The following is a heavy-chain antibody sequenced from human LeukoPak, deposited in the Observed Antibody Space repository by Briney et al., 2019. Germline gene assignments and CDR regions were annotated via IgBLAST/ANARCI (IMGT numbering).Heavy chain of an antibody. Sequence: GGSLRLSCAASGFTFSSYSMNWVRQAPGKGLEWDSSISTSSGYIYYADSVQGRFTISRDNAKNSLYLQMNSLRAEDTAMYYCARNRGDPSYFDYWGQGILVTVSS. V-gene: IGHV3-21*01. CDR3: ARNRGDPSYFDY. CDR2: ISTSSGYI. J-gene: IGHJ4*02. CDR1: GFTFSSYS. D-gene: IGHD4-17*01.